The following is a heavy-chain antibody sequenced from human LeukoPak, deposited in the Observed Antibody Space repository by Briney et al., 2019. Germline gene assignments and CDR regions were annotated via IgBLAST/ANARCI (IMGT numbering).Heavy chain of an antibody. CDR3: ARDMDYYDSSGYYYYYGMDV. D-gene: IGHD3-22*01. Sequence: PSETLSLTCTVSGYSISSGYYWGWIRQPPGKGLEWIGYIYYSGSTNYNPSLKSRVTISVDTSKNQFSLKLSSVTAADTAVYYCARDMDYYDSSGYYYYYGMDVWGQGTTVTVSS. CDR2: IYYSGST. J-gene: IGHJ6*02. V-gene: IGHV4-61*01. CDR1: GYSISSGYY.